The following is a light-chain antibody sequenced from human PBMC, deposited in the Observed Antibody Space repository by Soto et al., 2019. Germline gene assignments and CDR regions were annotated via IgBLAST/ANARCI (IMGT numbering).Light chain of an antibody. V-gene: IGKV1-39*01. CDR3: QQSYSTWCT. CDR1: QNISTF. J-gene: IGKJ2*02. Sequence: DIQMTQSPSSLSASVGDRVTITCRASQNISTFLNWYQQEPGKAPKLLIYAASSLQGGVPSRFSGSGSGTDFTLTITSLQPEEFASYYCQQSYSTWCTFGQGTKLEIK. CDR2: AAS.